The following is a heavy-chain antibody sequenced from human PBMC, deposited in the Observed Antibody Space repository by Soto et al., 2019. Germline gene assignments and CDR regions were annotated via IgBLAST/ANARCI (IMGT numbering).Heavy chain of an antibody. Sequence: ASVKVSCKASGYTFTSYGISWVRQAPGQGLEWMGWISAYNGNTNYAQKLQGRVTMTTDTSTSTAYMELRSLRSDDTAVYYCARVSTIFGVVMPFDFWGQGTLVTVSS. CDR3: ARVSTIFGVVMPFDF. CDR2: ISAYNGNT. V-gene: IGHV1-18*01. J-gene: IGHJ4*02. CDR1: GYTFTSYG. D-gene: IGHD3-3*01.